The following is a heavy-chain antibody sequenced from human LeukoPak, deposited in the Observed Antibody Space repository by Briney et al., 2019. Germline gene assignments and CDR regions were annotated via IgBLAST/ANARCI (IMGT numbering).Heavy chain of an antibody. CDR2: IYHSGSA. CDR1: GYSISSGYY. CDR3: ARWDSGEWFHDAFDI. Sequence: SETLSLTCAVSGYSISSGYYWGWIRQPPGKGLEWIGNIYHSGSAYYNLSLKSRVTMSVDTSENQFSLKLRSVTAADTAVYYCARWDSGEWFHDAFDIWGQGTRVTVSS. V-gene: IGHV4-38-2*01. D-gene: IGHD3-3*01. J-gene: IGHJ3*02.